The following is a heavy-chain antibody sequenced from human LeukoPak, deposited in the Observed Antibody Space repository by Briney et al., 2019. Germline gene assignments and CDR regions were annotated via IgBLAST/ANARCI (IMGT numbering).Heavy chain of an antibody. CDR1: GFTFSSYE. Sequence: GGSLRLSCAASGFTFSSYEMNWVRQAPGKGLEWVSYISSSGSTIYYADSVKGRFSISRDSAKNSLYLQMNSLRAEDTAVYYCARVWLRSIGVHPWGQGTLVTVSS. CDR3: ARVWLRSIGVHP. CDR2: ISSSGSTI. J-gene: IGHJ5*02. V-gene: IGHV3-48*03. D-gene: IGHD3-10*01.